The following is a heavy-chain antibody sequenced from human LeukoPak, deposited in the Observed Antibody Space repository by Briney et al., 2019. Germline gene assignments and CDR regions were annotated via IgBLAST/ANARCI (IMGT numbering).Heavy chain of an antibody. CDR1: GFSFTMYG. D-gene: IGHD6-19*01. J-gene: IGHJ4*02. CDR3: AKDQIGWAPGYVSGPLDQ. V-gene: IGHV3-30*18. CDR2: ISTDGNNE. Sequence: PGGSLRLSCAASGFSFTMYGIHWVRQSPGKGVQWVAVISTDGNNEYYAKSVKGRFTISRDNSKNTVYLQMTSLRTEDTAVYYCAKDQIGWAPGYVSGPLDQWGQGTLVTVSS.